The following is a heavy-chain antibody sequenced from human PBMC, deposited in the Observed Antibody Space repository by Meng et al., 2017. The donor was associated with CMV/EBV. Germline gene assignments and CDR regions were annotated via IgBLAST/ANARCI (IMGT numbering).Heavy chain of an antibody. D-gene: IGHD3-22*01. CDR3: ARLQDSSGYYRVVVTIDY. Sequence: GGSLRLSCAASGFTFSSYAMHWVRQAPGKGLEYVSAISSNGGSTYYADSVKGRFTISRDNAKNSLYLQMNSLRAEDTAVYYCARLQDSSGYYRVVVTIDYWGQGTLVTVSS. CDR2: ISSNGGST. J-gene: IGHJ4*02. V-gene: IGHV3-64*02. CDR1: GFTFSSYA.